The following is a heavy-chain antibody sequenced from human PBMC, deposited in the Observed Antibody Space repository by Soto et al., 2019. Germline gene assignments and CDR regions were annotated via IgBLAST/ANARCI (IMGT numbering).Heavy chain of an antibody. CDR3: AKVSNWNRFYYYGMDV. V-gene: IGHV3-23*01. CDR1: GFTFSSYA. CDR2: ISGSGGST. Sequence: GGSLRLSCAASGFTFSSYAMSWVRQAPGKGLEWVSAISGSGGSTYYADSVKGRFTISRDNSKNTLYLQMNSLRAEDTAVYYCAKVSNWNRFYYYGMDVWGQGTTVTVS. J-gene: IGHJ6*02. D-gene: IGHD1-20*01.